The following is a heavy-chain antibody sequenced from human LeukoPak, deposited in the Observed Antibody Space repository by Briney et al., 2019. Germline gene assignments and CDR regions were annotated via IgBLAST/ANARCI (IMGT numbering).Heavy chain of an antibody. J-gene: IGHJ4*02. D-gene: IGHD6-13*01. V-gene: IGHV4-38-2*02. Sequence: PSETLSLTCTVSGYSISSGYYWGWIRQPPGKGLEWIGSIYHSGSTYYNPSLKSRVTISVDTSKNQFSLKLSSVTAADTAVYYCARGLTQQLVQIFDYWGQGTLVTVSS. CDR3: ARGLTQQLVQIFDY. CDR2: IYHSGST. CDR1: GYSISSGYY.